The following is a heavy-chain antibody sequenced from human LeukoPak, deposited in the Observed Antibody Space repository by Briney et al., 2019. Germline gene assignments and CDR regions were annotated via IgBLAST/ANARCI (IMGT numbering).Heavy chain of an antibody. CDR1: GFTFSDYY. Sequence: GGSLRLSCAASGFTFSDYYMSWFRQAPGKGLEWLSYISGDNGSIYYAGSVRGRFTISRDNAKNSLYLQVNSLRGEDTAVYYCVRAYSRGYSDDFDYWGQGTLVTVSS. CDR2: ISGDNGSI. J-gene: IGHJ4*02. D-gene: IGHD6-25*01. CDR3: VRAYSRGYSDDFDY. V-gene: IGHV3-11*01.